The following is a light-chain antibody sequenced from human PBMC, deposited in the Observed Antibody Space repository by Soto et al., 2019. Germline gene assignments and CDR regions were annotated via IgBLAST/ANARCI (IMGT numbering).Light chain of an antibody. CDR3: SSYTIRSTVV. CDR1: SSDVGTYDY. J-gene: IGLJ2*01. CDR2: EVS. Sequence: QSALTQSASVSGSPGQSITISCTGTSSDVGTYDYVSWYQQHPGKAHKLMIYEVSNRPSGVSNRFSGSKSGNTASLTISGLQAEDEADYSCSSYTIRSTVVFGGGTKPNVL. V-gene: IGLV2-14*01.